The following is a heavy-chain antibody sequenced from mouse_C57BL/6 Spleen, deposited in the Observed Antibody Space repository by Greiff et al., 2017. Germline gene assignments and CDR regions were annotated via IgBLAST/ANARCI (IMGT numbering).Heavy chain of an antibody. D-gene: IGHD1-1*01. V-gene: IGHV7-3*01. Sequence: EVKVVESGGGLVQPGGSLSLSCAASGFTFTDYYMSWVRQPPGKALEWLGFIRNKANGYTTEYSASVKGRFTISRDNSQSILYLQMNALRAEDSATYYCASLLYYYGSSHGYFDVWGTGTTVTVSS. CDR1: GFTFTDYY. J-gene: IGHJ1*03. CDR2: IRNKANGYTT. CDR3: ASLLYYYGSSHGYFDV.